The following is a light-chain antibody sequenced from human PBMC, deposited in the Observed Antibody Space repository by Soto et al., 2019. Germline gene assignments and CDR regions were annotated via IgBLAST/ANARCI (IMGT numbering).Light chain of an antibody. CDR1: QSVSNNY. J-gene: IGKJ4*01. V-gene: IGKV3-20*01. CDR3: QQYASSVT. Sequence: VVFTESPVNLCFSPGGRVTRACGASQSVSNNYLAWCQQKPGQAPRLLIYGASNRATGIPDRFSGSGSGTDFTLTISSLDTEDCAVYYCQQYASSVTFGGGTKVDI. CDR2: GAS.